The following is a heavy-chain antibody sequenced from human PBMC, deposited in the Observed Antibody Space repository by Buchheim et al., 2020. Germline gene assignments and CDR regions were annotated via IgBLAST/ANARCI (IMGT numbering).Heavy chain of an antibody. CDR3: AKDITGPGYYYGMDV. D-gene: IGHD1-20*01. Sequence: QVQLVESGGGVVQPGRSLRLSCAASGFTFSSYGMHWVRQAPGKGLEWVAVIWYDGSNKYYADSVKGRFTISRDNSKKTLYLQMNSLRAEDTAVYYCAKDITGPGYYYGMDVWGQGTT. J-gene: IGHJ6*02. CDR1: GFTFSSYG. CDR2: IWYDGSNK. V-gene: IGHV3-33*06.